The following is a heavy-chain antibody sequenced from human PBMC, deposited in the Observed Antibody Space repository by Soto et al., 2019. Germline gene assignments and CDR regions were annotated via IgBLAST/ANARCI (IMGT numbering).Heavy chain of an antibody. CDR3: ARSTNDYGDRH. D-gene: IGHD4-17*01. CDR1: GYTFTSYD. CDR2: MNPNSGNT. Sequence: QVQLVQSGAEVKKPGASVKVSCKASGYTFTSYDINWVRQATGQGLEWMGWMNPNSGNTGYAQKFQGRVTMTRNTSISTAYMDLSSLSSDDTTVYYCARSTNDYGDRHWSQGTLVTVSS. J-gene: IGHJ4*02. V-gene: IGHV1-8*01.